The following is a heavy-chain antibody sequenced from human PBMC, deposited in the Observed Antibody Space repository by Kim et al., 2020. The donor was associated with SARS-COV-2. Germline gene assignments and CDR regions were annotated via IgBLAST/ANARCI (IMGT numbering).Heavy chain of an antibody. CDR1: GISFGSYA. V-gene: IGHV3-23*01. CDR2: ITGSGRDT. CDR3: AKDRFGIVGTWDYFDY. Sequence: GGSLRLSCEASGISFGSYAMSWVRQAPGKGLEWVSLITGSGRDTYYADSVRGRFTISRDNSKNILYLEINNLRGEDTAVYYCAKDRFGIVGTWDYFDYWGQGTLVTVSS. D-gene: IGHD5-12*01. J-gene: IGHJ4*02.